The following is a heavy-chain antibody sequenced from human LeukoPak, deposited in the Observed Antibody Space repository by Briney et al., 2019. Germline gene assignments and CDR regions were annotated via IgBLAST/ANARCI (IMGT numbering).Heavy chain of an antibody. D-gene: IGHD3-22*01. CDR3: AKDIKGGYCDSSGYYFDY. Sequence: GGSLRLSCAASGFTFSGYAMSWVRQAPGKGLEWVSAVSGSGGSTYYADSVKGRFTISRDNSKNTLYLQMNSLRAEDTAVYYCAKDIKGGYCDSSGYYFDYWGQGTLVTVSS. CDR1: GFTFSGYA. CDR2: VSGSGGST. J-gene: IGHJ4*02. V-gene: IGHV3-23*01.